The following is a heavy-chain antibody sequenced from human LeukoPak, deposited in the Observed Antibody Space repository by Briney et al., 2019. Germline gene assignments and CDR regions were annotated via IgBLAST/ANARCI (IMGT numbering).Heavy chain of an antibody. J-gene: IGHJ4*02. CDR3: ARAVISFGAAVAKGFDC. V-gene: IGHV4-59*01. CDR1: GGSFSTYY. CDR2: IYYSGST. D-gene: IGHD3-16*01. Sequence: SETLSLTRTVSGGSFSTYYWSWLRQPPGKGLEWVGYIYYSGSTDYNPSLKSRVTMSLDPSKNQFSLKLSSVTAADTAVYYCARAVISFGAAVAKGFDCWGQGTLVTVSS.